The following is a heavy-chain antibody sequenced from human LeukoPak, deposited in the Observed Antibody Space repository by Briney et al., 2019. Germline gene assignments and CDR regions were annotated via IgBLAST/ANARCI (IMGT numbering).Heavy chain of an antibody. CDR3: AKGLYDWLSDTDY. Sequence: GGSPRLSCAASGFTFSGCAMSWVRQAPGKGLEWVSAIRGSGGTTYYADSVKVLFTISRDNSKDTLYLQMNSLRAEDTALYYCAKGLYDWLSDTDYWGQGTLVTVSS. D-gene: IGHD3-9*01. J-gene: IGHJ4*02. CDR2: IRGSGGTT. CDR1: GFTFSGCA. V-gene: IGHV3-23*01.